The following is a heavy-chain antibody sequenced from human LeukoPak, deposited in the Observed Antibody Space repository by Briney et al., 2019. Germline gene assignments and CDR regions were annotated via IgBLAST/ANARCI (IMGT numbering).Heavy chain of an antibody. J-gene: IGHJ4*02. CDR1: GFTFSTYW. CDR2: IRPEGTTT. V-gene: IGHV3-74*03. D-gene: IGHD3-9*01. Sequence: GGSLRLSCAASGFTFSTYWMHWVRQAPGKGLVWVARIRPEGTTTAYADSVKGRFTISRDNAKNTLFLQMNSLSAEDTAVYYCARDLDWVLFDYWGQGTLVTVSS. CDR3: ARDLDWVLFDY.